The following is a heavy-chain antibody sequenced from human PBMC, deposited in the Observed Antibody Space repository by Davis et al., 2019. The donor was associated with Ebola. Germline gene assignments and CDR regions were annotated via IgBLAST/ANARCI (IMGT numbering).Heavy chain of an antibody. Sequence: PSETLSLTCTVPGGSISSGGYYWSWIRQHPGKGLEWIGYIYYSGSTYYNPSLKSRVTISVDTSKNQFSLKLSSVTAADTAVYYCARGVVPYYYYGRDVWGQGTTVTVSS. V-gene: IGHV4-31*03. CDR3: ARGVVPYYYYGRDV. J-gene: IGHJ6*02. CDR1: GGSISSGGYY. CDR2: IYYSGST. D-gene: IGHD2-2*01.